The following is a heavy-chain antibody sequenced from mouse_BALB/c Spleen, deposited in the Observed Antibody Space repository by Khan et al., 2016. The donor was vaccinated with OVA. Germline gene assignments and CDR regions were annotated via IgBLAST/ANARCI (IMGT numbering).Heavy chain of an antibody. CDR2: IWSGGST. V-gene: IGHV2-2*02. D-gene: IGHD1-1*01. CDR1: GFSLTNYG. Sequence: QVQLKQSGPGLVQPSQSLSITCTVSGFSLTNYGIHWVRQSPGKGLEWLGLIWSGGSTDYNAAFISRLSISKDNSKSQGFFKMNSMQTKDTAIYYCARRAYYYGRGAWFPYWGQGTLVTVSA. J-gene: IGHJ3*01. CDR3: ARRAYYYGRGAWFPY.